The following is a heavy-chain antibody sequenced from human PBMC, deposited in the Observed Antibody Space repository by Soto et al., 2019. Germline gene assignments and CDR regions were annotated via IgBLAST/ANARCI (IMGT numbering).Heavy chain of an antibody. V-gene: IGHV4-4*07. CDR1: GDSNGNFY. CDR3: ARGMGRYFDL. Sequence: SETLSLTCAISGDSNGNFYWSWIRQPAGKGLESLGRLSASGRTNYSPSLQSRVAMSLDRSKNRFSLRLTSVSAADTAVYFCARGMGRYFDLWGRGTLVTVSS. J-gene: IGHJ2*01. D-gene: IGHD2-8*01. CDR2: LSASGRT.